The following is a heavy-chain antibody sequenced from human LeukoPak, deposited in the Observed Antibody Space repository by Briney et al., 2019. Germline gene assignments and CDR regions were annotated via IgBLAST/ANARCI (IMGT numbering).Heavy chain of an antibody. CDR3: AKQLDYYGSGSLDY. Sequence: GGSLGLSCAASGFTFSSYAMSWVRQAPGKGLEWVSAISGSGGSTYYADSVKGRFTISRDNSKNTLYLQMNSLRAEDTAVYYCAKQLDYYGSGSLDYWGQGTLVTVSS. J-gene: IGHJ4*02. CDR1: GFTFSSYA. D-gene: IGHD3-10*01. CDR2: ISGSGGST. V-gene: IGHV3-23*01.